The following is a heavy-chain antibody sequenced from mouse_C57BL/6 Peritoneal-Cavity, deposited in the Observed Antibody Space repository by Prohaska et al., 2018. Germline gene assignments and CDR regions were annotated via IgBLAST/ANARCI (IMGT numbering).Heavy chain of an antibody. CDR2: INSDGSAI. V-gene: IGHV11-2*01. Sequence: GGSRGLSCEGSGFTFSGFWMGWVRQTPGKTLEWIGDINSDGSAINYAPSIKDRFTIFRDNDKSTLYLQMSNVRSEDTATYFCMRYGSYWYFDVWGTGTTVTVSS. J-gene: IGHJ1*03. D-gene: IGHD4-1*01. CDR1: GFTFSGFW. CDR3: MRYGSYWYFDV.